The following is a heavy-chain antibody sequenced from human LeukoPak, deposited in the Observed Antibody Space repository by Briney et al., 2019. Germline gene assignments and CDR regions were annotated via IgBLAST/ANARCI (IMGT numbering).Heavy chain of an antibody. Sequence: PSETLSLTCTVSGGSISSYFWSWVRQPPGKGLEWVWSIYYSGSTTYNPSPKRRGTITVETYTNKFSLLLSTVTAADAAVDYCARQDMVRGVAKCDYWGQGTLVTVSS. V-gene: IGHV4-59*08. D-gene: IGHD3-10*01. CDR3: ARQDMVRGVAKCDY. CDR1: GGSISSYF. J-gene: IGHJ4*02. CDR2: IYYSGST.